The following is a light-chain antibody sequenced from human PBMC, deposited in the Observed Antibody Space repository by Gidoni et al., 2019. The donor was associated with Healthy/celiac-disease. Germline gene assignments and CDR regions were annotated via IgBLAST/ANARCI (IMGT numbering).Light chain of an antibody. V-gene: IGKV1-39*01. CDR3: QQSYSTPLT. CDR1: QSISSY. Sequence: DIQLTQYPSSLSASVGDRVTITCRASQSISSYLNCYQQKPGKAPKLLIYAASSLQSGVPSRFRGSGSGTDFTLTISSLQPEDFATYYCQQSYSTPLTFGGGTKVEIK. J-gene: IGKJ4*01. CDR2: AAS.